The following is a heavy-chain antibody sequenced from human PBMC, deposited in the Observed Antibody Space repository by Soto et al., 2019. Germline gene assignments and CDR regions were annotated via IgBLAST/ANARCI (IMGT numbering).Heavy chain of an antibody. V-gene: IGHV3-21*01. Sequence: EVQVVESGGGLVKPGGSLTLSCNFTFSLYSMNWVRQAPGKGLEWVASISSGAAYIKYADSVQGRFTISRDNAKSSVSLQMSSRRVEDTDVYFCTRDEGGSYDSWFHPWGQGTQVTVSA. CDR2: ISSGAAYI. CDR3: TRDEGGSYDSWFHP. J-gene: IGHJ5*02. D-gene: IGHD1-26*01. CDR1: TFSLYS.